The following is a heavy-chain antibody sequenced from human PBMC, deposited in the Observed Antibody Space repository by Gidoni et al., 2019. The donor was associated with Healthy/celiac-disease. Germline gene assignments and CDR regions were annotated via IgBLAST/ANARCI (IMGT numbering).Heavy chain of an antibody. Sequence: QVQLVQSGAEVKKPGASVKVSCKASGYTFTSYGISWVRQAPGQGLEWMGWISAYNGNTNYAQKLQGRVTMTTDTSTSTAYMELRSLRSDDTAVYYCARDQTTIFGVVMNYYYGMDVWGQGTTVTVSS. J-gene: IGHJ6*02. V-gene: IGHV1-18*04. D-gene: IGHD3-3*01. CDR1: GYTFTSYG. CDR2: ISAYNGNT. CDR3: ARDQTTIFGVVMNYYYGMDV.